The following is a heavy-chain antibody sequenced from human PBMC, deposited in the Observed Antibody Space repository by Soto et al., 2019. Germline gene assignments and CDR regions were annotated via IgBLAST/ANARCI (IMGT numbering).Heavy chain of an antibody. V-gene: IGHV3-21*01. Sequence: GGSLRLSCEVSGFTFSNYYIHWVRQAPGKGLEWVSAIRSGRDTFYAGSVKGRFSISRDDATSSVSLQMNSLRGEDTAVYFCAREETAWPLAYGLDVWGQGTTVTVSS. CDR2: IRSGRDT. CDR1: GFTFSNYY. CDR3: AREETAWPLAYGLDV. D-gene: IGHD2-21*02. J-gene: IGHJ6*02.